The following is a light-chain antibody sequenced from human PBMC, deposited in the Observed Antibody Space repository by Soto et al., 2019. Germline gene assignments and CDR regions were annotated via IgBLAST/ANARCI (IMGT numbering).Light chain of an antibody. V-gene: IGKV1-12*01. CDR3: QQTFGKPLVT. CDR1: QGISSW. CDR2: AAS. Sequence: DIQMTQSPSSVSASVGDRVTITCRASQGISSWLGWYQKKPGKAPKLLIFAASRLERGVPSRFSGSGSGTDFTLTISSLQPEDFAIYYCQQTFGKPLVTFGQGTRLEIK. J-gene: IGKJ5*01.